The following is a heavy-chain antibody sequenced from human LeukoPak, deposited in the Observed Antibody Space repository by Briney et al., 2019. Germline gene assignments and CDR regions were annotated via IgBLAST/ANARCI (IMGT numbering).Heavy chain of an antibody. V-gene: IGHV4-34*01. D-gene: IGHD2-21*02. CDR3: ARGYCGGDCDDAFDI. J-gene: IGHJ3*02. Sequence: SETLSLTCAVYGGSFSGYYWSWIRQPPGKGLEWIGEINHSGSTNYNPSLKSRVTISVDTSKNQFSLKLSSVTAADTAVYYCARGYCGGDCDDAFDIWGQGTMVTVSS. CDR1: GGSFSGYY. CDR2: INHSGST.